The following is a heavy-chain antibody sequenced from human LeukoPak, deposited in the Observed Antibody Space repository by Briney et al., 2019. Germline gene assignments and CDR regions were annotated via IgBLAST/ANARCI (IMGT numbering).Heavy chain of an antibody. CDR3: ARHIDDSSGYYYRRPRGYFDY. D-gene: IGHD3-22*01. CDR2: TYYRSKWYN. Sequence: SQTLSLTCAISGDSVSSKTAAWNWIRQSPSRGLEWLGRTYYRSKWYNDYAVSVKSRITINPDTSKNQFSLKLSSVTAADTAVYYCARHIDDSSGYYYRRPRGYFDYWGQGTLVTVSS. V-gene: IGHV6-1*01. CDR1: GDSVSSKTAA. J-gene: IGHJ4*02.